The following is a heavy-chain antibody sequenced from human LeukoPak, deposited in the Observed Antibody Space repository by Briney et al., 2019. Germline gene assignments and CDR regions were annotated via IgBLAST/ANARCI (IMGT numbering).Heavy chain of an antibody. Sequence: PSETLSLTCTVSGGSINSYYWSWIRQPPGRGLEWIGYIYYSGSTDYNPSLKSRVTLSVDTSKNQFSLNLSSVTAADTAVYYCASLDYSSSYYWFDPWGQGTQVTVSS. CDR2: IYYSGST. J-gene: IGHJ5*02. CDR3: ASLDYSSSYYWFDP. D-gene: IGHD6-13*01. CDR1: GGSINSYY. V-gene: IGHV4-59*01.